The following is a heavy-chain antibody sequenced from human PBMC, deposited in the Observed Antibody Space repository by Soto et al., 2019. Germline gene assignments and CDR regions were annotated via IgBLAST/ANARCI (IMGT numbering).Heavy chain of an antibody. J-gene: IGHJ4*02. V-gene: IGHV4-31*03. CDR3: ARGRTSSPTPGDY. Sequence: QVQLQESGPGLVKPSQTLSLTCTVSGGSISSGGYYWSWIRQHPGKGLEWSGYIYYSGSTYYNPSLKSRVTISADTSKNQFSLKLSSVTAADTAVYYCARGRTSSPTPGDYWGQGTLVTVSS. CDR1: GGSISSGGYY. CDR2: IYYSGST. D-gene: IGHD2-2*01.